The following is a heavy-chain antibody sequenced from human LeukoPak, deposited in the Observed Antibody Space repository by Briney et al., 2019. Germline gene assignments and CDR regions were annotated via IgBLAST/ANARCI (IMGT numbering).Heavy chain of an antibody. CDR2: ISSSSSYI. CDR1: GFTFSSYS. J-gene: IGHJ3*02. D-gene: IGHD2-2*01. CDR3: ARDAGDIVVVPAADDAFDI. V-gene: IGHV3-21*01. Sequence: GGSLRLSCAASGFTFSSYSMNWVRQAPGKGLEWVSSISSSSSYIYYADSVKGRFTISRDNAKNSLYLQMNSPRAEDTAVYYCARDAGDIVVVPAADDAFDIWGQGTMVTVSS.